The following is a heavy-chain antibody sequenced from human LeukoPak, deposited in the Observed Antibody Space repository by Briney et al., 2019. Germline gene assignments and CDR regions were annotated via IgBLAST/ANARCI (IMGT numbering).Heavy chain of an antibody. J-gene: IGHJ4*02. Sequence: SETLSLTCTVSGGSISSYYRSWIRQPPGKGLEWIGYTYYSGSTNYNPSLKSRVTISVDTSKNQFSLKLSSVTAADTAVYYCARDNRITIFGVVKGDYFDYWGQGTLVTVSS. D-gene: IGHD3-3*01. CDR1: GGSISSYY. V-gene: IGHV4-59*01. CDR2: TYYSGST. CDR3: ARDNRITIFGVVKGDYFDY.